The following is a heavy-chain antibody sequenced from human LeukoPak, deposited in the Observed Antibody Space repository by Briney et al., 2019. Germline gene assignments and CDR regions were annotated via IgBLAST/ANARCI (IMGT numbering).Heavy chain of an antibody. V-gene: IGHV3-23*01. CDR3: AKFPKSENCFDY. Sequence: PGGSLRLSCAASGFIFRSYAMNWVRQAPGKGLEWVSTISSSGGSTYYADSVKGRFTISRDNSKNILYLQMNSLRAEDTAIYYCAKFPKSENCFDYWGQGTLITVSS. D-gene: IGHD3-3*01. CDR1: GFIFRSYA. CDR2: ISSSGGST. J-gene: IGHJ4*02.